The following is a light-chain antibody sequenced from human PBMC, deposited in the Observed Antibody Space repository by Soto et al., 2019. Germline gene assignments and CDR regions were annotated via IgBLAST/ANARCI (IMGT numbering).Light chain of an antibody. CDR1: SSNIGAGYD. J-gene: IGLJ2*01. CDR2: GNT. V-gene: IGLV1-40*01. CDR3: LSFDSSLSVV. Sequence: QSVLTQPPSVSGAPGQRVTISCTGSSSNIGAGYDVHWYQQLPGRAPKLLIYGNTNRPSGVPDRFSGSKSGTSPSLAITGLQDEDEADYSCLSFDSSLSVVFGGGTQVTVL.